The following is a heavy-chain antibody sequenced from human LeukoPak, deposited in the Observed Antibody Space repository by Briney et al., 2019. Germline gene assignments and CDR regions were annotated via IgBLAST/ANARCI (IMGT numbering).Heavy chain of an antibody. J-gene: IGHJ5*02. D-gene: IGHD5-18*01. CDR1: GYTFTGYY. V-gene: IGHV1-2*02. CDR2: INPNSGGT. CDR3: ARLLDTSITP. Sequence: ASVKVSCKASGYTFTGYYMHWVRQAPGQGLEWMGWINPNSGGTNYAQKFQGRVTMTRDTSISTAYMELSRLTSDDPAVYYCARLLDTSITPWGQGTLVTVSS.